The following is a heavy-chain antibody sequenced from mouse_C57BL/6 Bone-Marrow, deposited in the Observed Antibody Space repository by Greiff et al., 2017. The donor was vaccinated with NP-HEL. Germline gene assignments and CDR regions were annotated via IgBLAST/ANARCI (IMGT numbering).Heavy chain of an antibody. CDR3: ARKHGYDGFAY. Sequence: QVQLKQPGAELVMPGASVKLSCKASGYTFTSYWMHWVKQRPGQGLEWIGEIDPSDSYTNYNQKFKGKSTLTVDKASSTAYMQLSSLTSEDSAVYYCARKHGYDGFAYWGQGTLVTVSA. D-gene: IGHD2-2*01. V-gene: IGHV1-69*01. CDR1: GYTFTSYW. J-gene: IGHJ3*01. CDR2: IDPSDSYT.